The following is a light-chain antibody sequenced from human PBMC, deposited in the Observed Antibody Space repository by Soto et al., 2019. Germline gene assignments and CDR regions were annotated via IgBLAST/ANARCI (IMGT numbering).Light chain of an antibody. Sequence: QSALTQPPSASGSPGQSVTIPCTGTSSDVGGYNSVSWYQQHPGKVPKLMIYEVSKRPSGVPDRFSGSKSGNTASLTVSGLQAEDEADYYCSSYAGSNNLVFGGGTQLNVL. V-gene: IGLV2-8*01. J-gene: IGLJ2*01. CDR1: SSDVGGYNS. CDR2: EVS. CDR3: SSYAGSNNLV.